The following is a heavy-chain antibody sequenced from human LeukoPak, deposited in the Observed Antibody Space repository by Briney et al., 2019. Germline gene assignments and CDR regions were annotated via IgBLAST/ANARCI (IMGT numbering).Heavy chain of an antibody. J-gene: IGHJ5*02. CDR2: INHSGST. CDR1: GGSFSGYY. V-gene: IGHV4-34*01. Sequence: SETLSLTCAVYGGSFSGYYWSWIRQPPGKGLEWIGEINHSGSTNYNPSLKSRVTISVDTSKNQFSLKLSSVTAADTAVYYCASRIVVVPAATNWFDPWGQGTLVTVPS. D-gene: IGHD2-2*01. CDR3: ASRIVVVPAATNWFDP.